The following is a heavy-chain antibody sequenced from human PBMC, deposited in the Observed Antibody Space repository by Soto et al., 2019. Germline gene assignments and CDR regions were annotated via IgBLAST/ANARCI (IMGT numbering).Heavy chain of an antibody. CDR2: IYYSGST. V-gene: IGHV4-59*01. Sequence: QVQLQESGPGLVKPSETLSLTCTVSGGPISSYYWSWIRQPPGRGLEWIGYIYYSGSTNYNPSLKSRVIISVDTSKNQFSLKLSSVTAADTAVYYCARRYGAAFDYWGQGTLVTVSS. CDR3: ARRYGAAFDY. J-gene: IGHJ4*02. CDR1: GGPISSYY. D-gene: IGHD2-15*01.